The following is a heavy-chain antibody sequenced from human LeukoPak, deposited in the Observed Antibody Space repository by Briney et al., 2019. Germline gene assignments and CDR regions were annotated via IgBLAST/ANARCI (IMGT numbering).Heavy chain of an antibody. CDR2: ISGSGGTT. CDR3: AKAYSTSWYHFAGP. V-gene: IGHV3-23*01. Sequence: GGSLRLSCAASGFTFGTYAMSWVRQAPEKGLEWVSAISGSGGTTKYADSVNGRFTISRDNSKNTLYLQMNSLSADDTAVYYCAKAYSTSWYHFAGPWGQGTLVTVSS. D-gene: IGHD6-13*01. CDR1: GFTFGTYA. J-gene: IGHJ5*02.